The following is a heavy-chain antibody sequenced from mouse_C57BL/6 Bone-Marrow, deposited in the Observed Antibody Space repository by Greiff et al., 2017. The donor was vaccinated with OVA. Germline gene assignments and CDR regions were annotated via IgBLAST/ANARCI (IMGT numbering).Heavy chain of an antibody. D-gene: IGHD2-1*01. V-gene: IGHV1-55*01. CDR2: IYPGSGST. CDR3: ARRYYGNPAWFAY. J-gene: IGHJ3*01. Sequence: QVQLQQPGAELVKPGASVKMSCKASGYTFTSYWITWVKQRPGQGLEWIGDIYPGSGSTNYNEKFKSKATLTVDTSSSTAYMQLSSLTSEDSAVYYCARRYYGNPAWFAYWGQGTVVTVSA. CDR1: GYTFTSYW.